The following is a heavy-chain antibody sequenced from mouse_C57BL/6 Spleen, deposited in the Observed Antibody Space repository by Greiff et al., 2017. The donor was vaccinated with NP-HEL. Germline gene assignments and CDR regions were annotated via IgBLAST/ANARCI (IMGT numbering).Heavy chain of an antibody. D-gene: IGHD2-10*02. CDR3: ARGGYGNYIYYAIDY. Sequence: VQLQQSGPELVKPGASVKISCKASGYAFSSSWMNWVKQRPGKGLEWIGRIYPGDGDTNYNGKFKGKATLTADKSSSTAYMQLSSLTSEDSAVYCSARGGYGNYIYYAIDYWGQGTTVTVSS. J-gene: IGHJ4*01. CDR2: IYPGDGDT. V-gene: IGHV1-82*01. CDR1: GYAFSSSW.